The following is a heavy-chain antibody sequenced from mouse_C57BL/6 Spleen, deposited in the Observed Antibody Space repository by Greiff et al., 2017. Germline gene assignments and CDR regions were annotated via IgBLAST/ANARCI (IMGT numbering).Heavy chain of an antibody. Sequence: EVQLQQSGPELVKPGASVKISCKASGYTFTDYYMNWVKQSHGKSLEWIGDINPNNGGTSYNQKFKSKATLTVDKSSSTAYMELRSLTSEDSAVYYCARDDRPYYDGYDGAMDYWGQGTSVTVSS. CDR2: INPNNGGT. D-gene: IGHD2-3*01. J-gene: IGHJ4*01. CDR3: ARDDRPYYDGYDGAMDY. CDR1: GYTFTDYY. V-gene: IGHV1-26*01.